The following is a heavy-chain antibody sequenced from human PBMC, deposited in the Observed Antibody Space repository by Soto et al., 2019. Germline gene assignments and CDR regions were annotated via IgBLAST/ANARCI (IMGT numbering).Heavy chain of an antibody. D-gene: IGHD3-22*01. CDR3: AKEGNYYDSSGYYRSYWYFDL. V-gene: IGHV3-30*18. CDR1: GFTFSSYG. CDR2: ISYDGSNK. J-gene: IGHJ2*01. Sequence: QVQLVESGGGVVQPGRSLRLSCAASGFTFSSYGMHWVRQAPGKGLEWVAVISYDGSNKYYADSVKGRFTISRDNSKNTLYLQMNSLRAEDTAVYYCAKEGNYYDSSGYYRSYWYFDLWGRGTLVTVSS.